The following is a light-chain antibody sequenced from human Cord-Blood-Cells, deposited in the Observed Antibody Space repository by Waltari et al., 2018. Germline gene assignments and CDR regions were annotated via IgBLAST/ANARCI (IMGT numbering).Light chain of an antibody. Sequence: QSALTQPAPVSGSPGTSINISCNGTSSDVGSYNLVPWYQQHPGKAPKLMIYEGSKRPSGVSNRFSGSKSGNTASLTISGLQAEDEADYYCCSYAGSSTYVFGTGTKITVL. J-gene: IGLJ1*01. CDR3: CSYAGSSTYV. V-gene: IGLV2-23*01. CDR2: EGS. CDR1: SSDVGSYNL.